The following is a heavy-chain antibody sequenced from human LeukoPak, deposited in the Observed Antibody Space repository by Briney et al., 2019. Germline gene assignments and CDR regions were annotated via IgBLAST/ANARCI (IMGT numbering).Heavy chain of an antibody. CDR2: INHSGST. J-gene: IGHJ4*02. CDR1: GGSFSGYY. D-gene: IGHD3-3*01. CDR3: ARGITIFGVVIPRYFDY. V-gene: IGHV4-34*01. Sequence: PSETLSLTCAVDGGSFSGYYWSWIRQPPGKGLEWIGEINHSGSTNYNPSLKSRVTISVDTSKNQFSLKLSSVTAADTAVYYCARGITIFGVVIPRYFDYWGQGTLVTVSS.